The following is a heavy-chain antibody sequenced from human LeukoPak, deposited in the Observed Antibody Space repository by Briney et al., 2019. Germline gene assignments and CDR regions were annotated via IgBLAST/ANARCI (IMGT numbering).Heavy chain of an antibody. V-gene: IGHV3-7*01. D-gene: IGHD3-22*01. Sequence: GGSLRLSCAASGFAFHTYWMTWVRQAPGKGLEWVANIKEDGSEKHYVDSVKGRFTISRDNAKNSLYLQMNSLRAEDTAMYYCAREYFYNSSGHGCSAYWGQGTLATVSS. CDR3: AREYFYNSSGHGCSAY. CDR2: IKEDGSEK. CDR1: GFAFHTYW. J-gene: IGHJ4*02.